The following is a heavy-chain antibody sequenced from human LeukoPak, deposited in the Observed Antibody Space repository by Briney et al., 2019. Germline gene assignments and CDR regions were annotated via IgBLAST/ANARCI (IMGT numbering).Heavy chain of an antibody. CDR1: GYSISSGYY. Sequence: SETLSLTCAVSGYSISSGYYWGWIRQPPGKGLEWIGSIYYSGSTYYNPSLKSRVTISVDTSKNQFSLKLSSVTAADTAVYYCARQLMTTHAFDIWGQGTMVTVSS. J-gene: IGHJ3*02. CDR3: ARQLMTTHAFDI. CDR2: IYYSGST. D-gene: IGHD4-17*01. V-gene: IGHV4-38-2*01.